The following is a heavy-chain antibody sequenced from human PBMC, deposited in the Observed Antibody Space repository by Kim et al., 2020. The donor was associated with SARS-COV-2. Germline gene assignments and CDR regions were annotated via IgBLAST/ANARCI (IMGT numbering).Heavy chain of an antibody. CDR3: AKERLVGATTVNWFDP. Sequence: GGSLRLSCAASGFTFSSYGMHWVRQAPGKGLEWVAVISYDGSTKYYADSVKGRFTISRDNSKNTLYLQMNSLRAEDTAVYYCAKERLVGATTVNWFDPWGQGTLVTVSS. V-gene: IGHV3-30*18. CDR1: GFTFSSYG. CDR2: ISYDGSTK. D-gene: IGHD1-26*01. J-gene: IGHJ5*02.